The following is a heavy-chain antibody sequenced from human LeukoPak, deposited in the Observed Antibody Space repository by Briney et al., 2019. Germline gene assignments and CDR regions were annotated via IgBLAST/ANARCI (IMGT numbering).Heavy chain of an antibody. V-gene: IGHV4-4*07. CDR1: GVSISRYY. CDR3: SRARNRLTLRSHVFDV. Sequence: SETLSLTCTVSGVSISRYYWIWIRQPAGKALEWIGRVYTGIGETKYNPSLKSRVTMSMDTSKNHISLRVRSVTAADTAVYYCSRARNRLTLRSHVFDVWGQGTMVTVSS. D-gene: IGHD1-14*01. J-gene: IGHJ3*01. CDR2: VYTGIGET.